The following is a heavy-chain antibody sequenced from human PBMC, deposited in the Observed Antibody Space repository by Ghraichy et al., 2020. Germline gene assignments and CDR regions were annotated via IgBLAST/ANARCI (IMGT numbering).Heavy chain of an antibody. V-gene: IGHV4-61*01. D-gene: IGHD6-6*01. CDR1: GGSVSSGSYY. J-gene: IGHJ4*02. CDR2: IYYSGST. CDR3: AELEYSSSH. Sequence: SQTLSLTCTVSGGSVSSGSYYWSWIRQPPGKGLEWIGYIYYSGSTNYNPSLKSRVTISVDTSKNQFSLKLSSVTAADTAVYYCAELEYSSSHWGQGTLVTVSS.